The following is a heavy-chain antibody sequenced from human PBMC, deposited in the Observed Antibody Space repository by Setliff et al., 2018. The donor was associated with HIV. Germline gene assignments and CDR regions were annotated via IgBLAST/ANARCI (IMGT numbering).Heavy chain of an antibody. J-gene: IGHJ4*02. V-gene: IGHV7-4-1*02. CDR3: ARLSPYGDYLLFQY. CDR1: GHTFTNYA. Sequence: GASVKVSCKASGHTFTNYAMNWLRQAPGQGLEWMGWIDTNTGNPTYAQGFTGRFVFSLDTSVSTAFLQISTLKAEDTAVYYCARLSPYGDYLLFQYWGQGTQVTVSS. D-gene: IGHD4-17*01. CDR2: IDTNTGNP.